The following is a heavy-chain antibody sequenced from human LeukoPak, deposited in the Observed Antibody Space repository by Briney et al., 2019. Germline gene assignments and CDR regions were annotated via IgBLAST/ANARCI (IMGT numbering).Heavy chain of an antibody. J-gene: IGHJ6*02. Sequence: ASVKVSCKASGYTFTSYGISWVRQAPGQGLEWMGWISAYNGNTNYAQKLQGRVTMTTDTSTSTAYMELRSLRSEDTAVYYCASGAYGSGVVTTYYYGMDVWGQGITVTVSS. CDR1: GYTFTSYG. D-gene: IGHD4-11*01. CDR3: ASGAYGSGVVTTYYYGMDV. CDR2: ISAYNGNT. V-gene: IGHV1-18*01.